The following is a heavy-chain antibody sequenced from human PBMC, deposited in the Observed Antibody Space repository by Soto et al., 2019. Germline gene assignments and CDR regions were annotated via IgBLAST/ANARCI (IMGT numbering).Heavy chain of an antibody. CDR3: ARSSIEPRVFMYPFDS. CDR2: IYYDGNT. CDR1: GDSITISSHY. Sequence: PSETLSLTCTVSGDSITISSHYWGWIRQPPGKGMECIANIYYDGNTYYNQSLKSRVAISLDTSKNQFSLRLNSVTAADLAVYYCARSSIEPRVFMYPFDSWGQGTLVTVS. J-gene: IGHJ4*02. V-gene: IGHV4-39*01. D-gene: IGHD6-6*01.